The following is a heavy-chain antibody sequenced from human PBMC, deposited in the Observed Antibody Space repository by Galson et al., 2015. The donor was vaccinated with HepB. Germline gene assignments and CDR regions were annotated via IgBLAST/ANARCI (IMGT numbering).Heavy chain of an antibody. CDR2: IGTAGDT. Sequence: SLRLSCAASGFTFSSYDMHWVRQATGKGLEWVSAIGTAGDTYYPGSVKGRFTISRENAKNSLYLQMNSLRAGDTAVYYCARIRWQQYHWYFDLWGRGTLVTVSS. D-gene: IGHD6-13*01. J-gene: IGHJ2*01. V-gene: IGHV3-13*01. CDR3: ARIRWQQYHWYFDL. CDR1: GFTFSSYD.